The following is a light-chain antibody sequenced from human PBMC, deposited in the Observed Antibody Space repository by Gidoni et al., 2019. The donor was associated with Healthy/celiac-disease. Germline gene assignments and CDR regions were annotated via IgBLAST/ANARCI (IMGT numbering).Light chain of an antibody. J-gene: IGLJ1*01. CDR3: CSYAGSYTYV. CDR2: DVS. V-gene: IGLV2-11*01. CDR1: SSDVGGYND. Sequence: QSALTQPRSVSGSPGQSVTISCTGTSSDVGGYNDVSWYQQHPGKAPKLMIYDVSKRPSWVPDRFSGSKSGNTASLTISGLQAEDEADYYCCSYAGSYTYVFGTGTKVTVL.